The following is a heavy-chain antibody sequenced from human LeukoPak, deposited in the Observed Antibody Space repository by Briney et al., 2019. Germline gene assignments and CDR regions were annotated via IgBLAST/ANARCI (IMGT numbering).Heavy chain of an antibody. V-gene: IGHV4-4*07. D-gene: IGHD2-15*01. CDR3: ARYCNGGSCEGNWFDP. J-gene: IGHJ5*02. Sequence: PSETLSLTCTVSGGSISNHFCSWIRQPAGKGLEWIGRVSTSGSTYYNPSLKSRVTMSIDTSKNQFSLRLTSVTAADTAVYYCARYCNGGSCEGNWFDPWGQGTLVTVSS. CDR1: GGSISNHF. CDR2: VSTSGST.